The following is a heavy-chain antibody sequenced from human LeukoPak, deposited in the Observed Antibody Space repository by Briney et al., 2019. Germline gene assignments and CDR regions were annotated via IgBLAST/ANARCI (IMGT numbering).Heavy chain of an antibody. D-gene: IGHD3-22*01. J-gene: IGHJ6*03. CDR2: ISSSSSTI. Sequence: GGSLRISCAACGFTFSSYSWNWVRQALGKGLECVSYISSSSSTIYYAVSVKGRFTISRDNAKNSLYLQMNSLRAEDTAVYYCARDHDYYDSSGKPPYYYYYMDVWGKGTTVTVSS. CDR3: ARDHDYYDSSGKPPYYYYYMDV. V-gene: IGHV3-48*01. CDR1: GFTFSSYS.